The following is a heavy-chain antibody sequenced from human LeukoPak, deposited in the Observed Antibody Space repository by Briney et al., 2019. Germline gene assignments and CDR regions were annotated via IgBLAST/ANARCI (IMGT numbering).Heavy chain of an antibody. D-gene: IGHD6-19*01. CDR3: ARGGGGWYPNWFDP. CDR1: GYTFTTYY. CDR2: ISPSDGST. V-gene: IGHV1-46*01. Sequence: GASVKVSGKASGYTFTTYYMHWVRQAPGQGLEWMGIISPSDGSTIYAPKFQGRVTMTRDTSTSTVYMELSSLRSQDTAVYYCARGGGGWYPNWFDPWGQGTLVTVSS. J-gene: IGHJ5*02.